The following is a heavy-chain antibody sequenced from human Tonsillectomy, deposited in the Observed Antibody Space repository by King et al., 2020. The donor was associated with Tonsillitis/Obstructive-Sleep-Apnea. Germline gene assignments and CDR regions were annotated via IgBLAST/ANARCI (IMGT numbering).Heavy chain of an antibody. V-gene: IGHV3-23*04. CDR1: GFTFSSYA. CDR3: AKGGGGKVFGVVIIDCAFDI. CDR2: ISGSGGST. D-gene: IGHD3-3*01. J-gene: IGHJ3*02. Sequence: VQLVESGGGLVQPGGSLRLSCAASGFTFSSYAMSWVRQAPGKGLEWVSAISGSGGSTYYADSVKGRFTISRDNSKNTLYLQMNSLRAEDTAVYYCAKGGGGKVFGVVIIDCAFDIWGQGTMVTVSS.